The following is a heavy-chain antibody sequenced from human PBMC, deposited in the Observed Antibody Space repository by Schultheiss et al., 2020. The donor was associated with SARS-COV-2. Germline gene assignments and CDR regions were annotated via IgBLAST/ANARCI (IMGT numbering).Heavy chain of an antibody. Sequence: GGSLRLSCAASGFTFSSYSMNWVRQAPGKGLEWVSSISSSSSYIYYADSVKGRFTISRDNAKNSLYLQMNSLRAEDTAVYYCARDNPLEGDFWSGYWGENWFDPWGQGTLVTVSS. D-gene: IGHD3-3*01. V-gene: IGHV3-21*01. CDR1: GFTFSSYS. CDR3: ARDNPLEGDFWSGYWGENWFDP. CDR2: ISSSSSYI. J-gene: IGHJ5*02.